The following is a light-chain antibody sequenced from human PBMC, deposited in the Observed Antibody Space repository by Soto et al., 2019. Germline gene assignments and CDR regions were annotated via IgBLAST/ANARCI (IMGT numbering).Light chain of an antibody. V-gene: IGKV1-39*01. CDR3: QQSYSTPFT. J-gene: IGKJ3*01. CDR1: QSISGY. CDR2: AAS. Sequence: DVQMTQSPSSLSASVGDRVTITCRASQSISGYLNWYHQRPGKAPKLLIYAASSLQSGVPSRFSGSGSGTDFTLTISSLQPADFATYYCQQSYSTPFTFGPGTKVDIK.